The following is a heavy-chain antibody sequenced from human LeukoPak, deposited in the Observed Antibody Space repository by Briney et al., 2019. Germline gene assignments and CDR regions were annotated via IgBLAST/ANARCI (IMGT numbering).Heavy chain of an antibody. CDR3: AGEDYGDYYFAY. J-gene: IGHJ4*02. CDR2: IYYSGST. V-gene: IGHV4-31*03. Sequence: PSETLSLTCTVSGGSISSGGYYWSWIRQHPGKGLEWIGYIYYSGSTYYNPSLKSRVTISVDTSKNQFSLKLSSVTAADTAVYYCAGEDYGDYYFAYWGQGTLAPVSS. D-gene: IGHD4-17*01. CDR1: GGSISSGGYY.